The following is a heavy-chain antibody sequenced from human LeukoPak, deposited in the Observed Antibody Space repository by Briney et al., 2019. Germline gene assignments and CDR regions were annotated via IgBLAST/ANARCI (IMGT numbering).Heavy chain of an antibody. V-gene: IGHV4-34*01. Sequence: KTSETLSLTCAVYGGSFSDFYWSWIRQPPGKGLEWIGEINHSGSTNYNPSLKSRVTISVDTSKNQFSLKLNSVTAADTAVYYCAKSNGYGLVDIWGQGTMVTVSS. D-gene: IGHD3-10*01. J-gene: IGHJ3*02. CDR3: AKSNGYGLVDI. CDR1: GGSFSDFY. CDR2: INHSGST.